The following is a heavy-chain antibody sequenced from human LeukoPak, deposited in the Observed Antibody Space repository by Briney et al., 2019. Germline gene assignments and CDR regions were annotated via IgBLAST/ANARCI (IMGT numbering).Heavy chain of an antibody. CDR3: AKDRGSWYMYFDY. D-gene: IGHD6-13*01. CDR2: ISGSTTTT. CDR1: GFTFSSYE. J-gene: IGHJ4*02. Sequence: LTGGSLRLSCAASGFTFSSYEMNWVRQAPGKGLEWVSMISGSTTTTYYADSVKGRFTISRDNSKNTLYLQMNSLRADDTAVYYCAKDRGSWYMYFDYWGQGNLVTVSS. V-gene: IGHV3-23*01.